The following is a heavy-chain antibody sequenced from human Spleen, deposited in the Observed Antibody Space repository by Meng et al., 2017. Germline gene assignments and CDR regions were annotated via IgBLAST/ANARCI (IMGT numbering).Heavy chain of an antibody. CDR1: GCSVSSGSYY. CDR2: IYYSGST. V-gene: IGHV4-61*01. CDR3: ASQEESGWYAYPGY. D-gene: IGHD6-19*01. Sequence: QVQLQELGPRLLRPSETLSLTCTVSGCSVSSGSYYWSWIRQPPGKGLEWIGHIYYSGSTNYNPSLKSRVTISVDTSKNQFSLKLSSVTAADTAVYYCASQEESGWYAYPGYWGQGTLVTVSS. J-gene: IGHJ4*02.